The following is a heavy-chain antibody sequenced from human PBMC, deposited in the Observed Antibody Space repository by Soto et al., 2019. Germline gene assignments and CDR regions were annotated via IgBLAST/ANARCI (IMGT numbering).Heavy chain of an antibody. CDR2: INPNSGGT. V-gene: IGHV1-2*04. CDR1: GYTFTGYY. J-gene: IGHJ4*02. D-gene: IGHD1-26*01. Sequence: ASVKVSCKSSGYTFTGYYMHWVRQAPGQGLEWMGWINPNSGGTNYAQKFQGWVTMTRDTSISTAYMELSRLRSDDTAVYYCAREWEHYFFDYWGQGTLVTVSS. CDR3: AREWEHYFFDY.